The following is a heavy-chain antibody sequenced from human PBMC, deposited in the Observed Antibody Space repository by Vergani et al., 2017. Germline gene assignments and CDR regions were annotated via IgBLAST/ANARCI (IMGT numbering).Heavy chain of an antibody. D-gene: IGHD4/OR15-4a*01. J-gene: IGHJ3*02. Sequence: EVQLLESGGGLVQPGGSLRLSCAASGFTFSSYAMSWVRQAPGKGLEWVSAISGSGGTTYYADSVKGRFTISRDNSKNTLYLQMNSLRAEDTAVYYCARDGMTMVAGGDSFDIWGQGTMVTVSS. CDR1: GFTFSSYA. CDR3: ARDGMTMVAGGDSFDI. V-gene: IGHV3-23*01. CDR2: ISGSGGTT.